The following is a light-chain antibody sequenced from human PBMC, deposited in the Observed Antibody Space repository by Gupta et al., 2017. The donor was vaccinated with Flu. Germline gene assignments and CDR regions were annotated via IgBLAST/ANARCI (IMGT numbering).Light chain of an antibody. CDR3: QQYYRAPLT. J-gene: IGKJ4*01. CDR1: QSVLYSANNKNN. Sequence: SLGERATINCKSSQSVLYSANNKNNLTWYQQKPGQPPKLLIYWASTRESGVPDRFSGRGSGTEFTLTISSLKAEDVAVYYCQQYYRAPLTFGGGTKVEIK. V-gene: IGKV4-1*01. CDR2: WAS.